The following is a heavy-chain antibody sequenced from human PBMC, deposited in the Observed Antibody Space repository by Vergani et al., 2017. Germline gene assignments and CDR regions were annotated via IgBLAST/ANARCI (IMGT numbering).Heavy chain of an antibody. CDR2: IYPGDSDT. D-gene: IGHD3-22*01. V-gene: IGHV5-51*01. CDR1: GYSFTSYW. J-gene: IGHJ3*02. CDR3: ARSADSRGYYDVFDI. Sequence: EVQLVQSGAEVKKPGESLKISCKGSGYSFTSYWIGWVRQRPGKGLEWMGIIYPGDSDTRYSPSFQRQVTISADKPISTAYLQWSSLKASDTAMYYCARSADSRGYYDVFDIWGQGTMVTVSS.